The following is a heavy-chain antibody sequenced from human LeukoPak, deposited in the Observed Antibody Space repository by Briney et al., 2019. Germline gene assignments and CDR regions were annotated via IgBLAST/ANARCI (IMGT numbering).Heavy chain of an antibody. CDR1: GFTFSSYS. J-gene: IGHJ4*02. Sequence: GGSLRLSCAASGFTFSSYSMNWVRQAPGKGVEWVSSISSSSSYIYYADSVKGRFTISRDNAKNSLYLQMNSLRAEDTAVYYCARDPGPYYFDYWGQGTLVTVSS. CDR3: ARDPGPYYFDY. D-gene: IGHD3-10*01. V-gene: IGHV3-21*01. CDR2: ISSSSSYI.